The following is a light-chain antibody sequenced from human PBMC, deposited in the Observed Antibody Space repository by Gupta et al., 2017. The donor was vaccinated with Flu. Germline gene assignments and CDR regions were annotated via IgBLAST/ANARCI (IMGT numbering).Light chain of an antibody. CDR2: DAS. V-gene: IGKV1-33*01. Sequence: DIKMTQSPSSLSASVGDRVTITCQASQDISKYLNWYQQKPGRAPKLLIFDASNLKTGVPSRFSGGGSGTDFALTISSLQPEDIATYYCQHDDNRWRTFGQGTKVEIK. CDR1: QDISKY. J-gene: IGKJ1*01. CDR3: QHDDNRWRT.